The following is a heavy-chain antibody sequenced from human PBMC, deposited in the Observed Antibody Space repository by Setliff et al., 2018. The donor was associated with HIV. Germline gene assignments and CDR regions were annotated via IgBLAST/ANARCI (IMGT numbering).Heavy chain of an antibody. CDR2: ISSSNSYK. J-gene: IGHJ4*02. CDR3: AKDSSPSWSPFDY. Sequence: PGGSLRLSCAASGFTFNSYSMNWVRQAPGKGLEWVSSISSSNSYKHYADSVKGRFTISRDNSRNTLYLYMSSLRPEDTAVYYCAKDSSPSWSPFDYWGQGTLVTVSS. V-gene: IGHV3-21*01. D-gene: IGHD6-13*01. CDR1: GFTFNSYS.